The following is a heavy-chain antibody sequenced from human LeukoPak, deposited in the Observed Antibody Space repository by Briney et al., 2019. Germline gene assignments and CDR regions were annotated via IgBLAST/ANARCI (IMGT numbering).Heavy chain of an antibody. CDR3: ARGVNYYYYYMDV. V-gene: IGHV4-61*02. CDR2: IYTSGST. Sequence: SETLSLTCTVSGGSISSGSYYWSWIRQPAVKGLEWIGRIYTSGSTNYNPSLKSRVTMSVDTSKNQFSLKLSSVTAADTAVYYCARGVNYYYYYMDVWGKGTTVTISS. CDR1: GGSISSGSYY. J-gene: IGHJ6*03. D-gene: IGHD4-23*01.